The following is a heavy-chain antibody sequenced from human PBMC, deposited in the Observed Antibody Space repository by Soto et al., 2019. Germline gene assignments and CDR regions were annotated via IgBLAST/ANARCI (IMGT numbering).Heavy chain of an antibody. Sequence: QITLKESGPTLVKPTQTLTLTCTFSGFAFTTSGVGVGWISQTPRQALEWLAITYGDDSKRYSPSLKSRLTITKDTSKNQVVLTMTNMDPVDTATYYCAHRRGFGEFDSWGQGTLVTVSS. D-gene: IGHD3-10*01. V-gene: IGHV2-5*02. CDR1: GFAFTTSGVG. CDR3: AHRRGFGEFDS. CDR2: TYGDDSK. J-gene: IGHJ5*01.